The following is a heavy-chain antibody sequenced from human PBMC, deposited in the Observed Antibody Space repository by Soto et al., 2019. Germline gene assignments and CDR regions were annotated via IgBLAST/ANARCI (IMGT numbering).Heavy chain of an antibody. V-gene: IGHV1-69*02. CDR1: GGTFSSYT. CDR3: ARLRDSDGMDV. Sequence: QVQLVQSGAEVKKPGSSVKVSCKASGGTFSSYTISWVRQAPGQGLEWMGRIIPILGIANYAQKFQVRVKITADKSTSTAYMELSSLRSEDTAVYYCARLRDSDGMDVWGQGTTVTVSS. D-gene: IGHD1-26*01. J-gene: IGHJ6*02. CDR2: IIPILGIA.